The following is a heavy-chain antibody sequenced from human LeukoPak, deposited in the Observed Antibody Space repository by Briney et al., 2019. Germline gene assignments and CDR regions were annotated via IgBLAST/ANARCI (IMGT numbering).Heavy chain of an antibody. CDR2: ISSSSSYT. CDR3: ARGGVRGVYAFDI. V-gene: IGHV3-11*06. CDR1: GFTFSDYY. J-gene: IGHJ3*02. D-gene: IGHD3-10*01. Sequence: GGSLRLSCAASGFTFSDYYMSWIRQAPGKGLEWVSYISSSSSYTNYADSAKGRFTISRDNAKNSLYLQMNSLRAEDTAVYYCARGGVRGVYAFDIWGQGTMVTVSS.